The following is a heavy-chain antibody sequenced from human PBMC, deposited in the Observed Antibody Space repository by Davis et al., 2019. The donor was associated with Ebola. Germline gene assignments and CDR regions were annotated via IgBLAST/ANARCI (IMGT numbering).Heavy chain of an antibody. CDR2: ISGSSAYI. V-gene: IGHV3-21*01. J-gene: IGHJ4*02. D-gene: IGHD6-19*01. CDR1: GFGFSSFI. Sequence: PGGSLRLSCAASGFGFSSFIMNWVRQAPGKGLEWVSSISGSSAYIYYADSVKGRFTISRDNAKNSLYLQMNSLRAEDTAVYYCAIVAVAGFDYWGQGTLVPVSS. CDR3: AIVAVAGFDY.